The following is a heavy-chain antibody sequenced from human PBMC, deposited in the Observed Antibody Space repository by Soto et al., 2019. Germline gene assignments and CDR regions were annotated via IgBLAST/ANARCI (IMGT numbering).Heavy chain of an antibody. V-gene: IGHV4-39*02. D-gene: IGHD5-18*01. CDR1: GGSISSSSYY. J-gene: IGHJ6*02. Sequence: SETLSLTCTVSGGSISSSSYYWGWIRQPPGKGLEWIGSIYYSGSTYYNPSLKSRVTISVDTSKNQFSLKLSSVTAADTAVYYCARDGVDTATGYYYGMDVWGQGTTVTVSS. CDR3: ARDGVDTATGYYYGMDV. CDR2: IYYSGST.